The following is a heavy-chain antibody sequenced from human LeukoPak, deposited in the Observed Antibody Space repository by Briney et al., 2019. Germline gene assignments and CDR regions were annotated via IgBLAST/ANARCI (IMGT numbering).Heavy chain of an antibody. Sequence: ASVKVSCKASGYTLTGHSMHWVRQAPGQGLEWMGWMNPNSGGTKYTRKFQGRVTMTRDTSVSTAYMELSRLTSDDTAMYYCARDKLGLGELSLYDEWGQGTQVTVSS. CDR2: MNPNSGGT. D-gene: IGHD3-16*02. J-gene: IGHJ4*02. V-gene: IGHV1-2*02. CDR3: ARDKLGLGELSLYDE. CDR1: GYTLTGHS.